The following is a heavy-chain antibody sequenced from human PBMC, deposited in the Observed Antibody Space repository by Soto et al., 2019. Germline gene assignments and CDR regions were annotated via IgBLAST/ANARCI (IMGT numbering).Heavy chain of an antibody. CDR2: VYHSGTT. V-gene: IGHV4-59*01. J-gene: IGHJ4*02. D-gene: IGHD1-26*01. Sequence: PSETLPLPCPVLRGTISNYYLSWIRQPPGKGPEWIGYVYHSGTTNYNPSLESRVTISLDTSKNQFSLKLNSVTAADTAVYYCATRPQGGWAGFFVYCGQVSLVTSP. CDR1: RGTISNYY. CDR3: ATRPQGGWAGFFVY.